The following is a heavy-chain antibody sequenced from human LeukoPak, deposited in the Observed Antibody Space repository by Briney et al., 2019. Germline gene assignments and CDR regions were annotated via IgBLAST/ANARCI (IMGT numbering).Heavy chain of an antibody. CDR1: GGSISSGSYY. CDR3: ARDLGGDYYYYMDV. V-gene: IGHV4-61*02. Sequence: RPSQTLSLTCTVSGGSISSGSYYWSWIRQPAGKGLEWIGRIYTSGSTNYNPSLKSRVTISVDTSKNQFSLKLSSVTAADTAVYYCARDLGGDYYYYMDVWGKGTTVAVSS. J-gene: IGHJ6*03. CDR2: IYTSGST.